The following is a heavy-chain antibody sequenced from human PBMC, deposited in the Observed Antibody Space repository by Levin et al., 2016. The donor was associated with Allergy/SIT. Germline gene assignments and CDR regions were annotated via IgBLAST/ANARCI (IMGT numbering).Heavy chain of an antibody. CDR2: VAHDGSVR. J-gene: IGHJ4*02. CDR3: AKEATPRAATAFDY. D-gene: IGHD6-25*01. V-gene: IGHV3-30*18. Sequence: LSLTCAASGFNFIDYGMQWVRQFPGKGLEWVAVVAHDGSVRHYAASVQGRFTISRDDSRNTLYLQMNSLRPEDTAIYYCAKEATPRAATAFDYWGRGTLVTVSS. CDR1: GFNFIDYG.